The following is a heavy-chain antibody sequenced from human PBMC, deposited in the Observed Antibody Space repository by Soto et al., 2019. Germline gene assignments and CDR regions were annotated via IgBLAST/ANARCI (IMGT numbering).Heavy chain of an antibody. CDR2: IDPNSGNT. CDR3: ETAPSAMVDGMEV. D-gene: IGHD5-18*01. V-gene: IGHV1-8*01. J-gene: IGHJ6*02. CDR1: GYTFTSYD. Sequence: ASVKVSCKASGYTFTSYDINWVRQATGQGLEWMGWIDPNSGNTGYAQKFQGRVTMTKNTSTNTAYMELSSLRSEDTAVYYCETAPSAMVDGMEVWGQGTTVTVSS.